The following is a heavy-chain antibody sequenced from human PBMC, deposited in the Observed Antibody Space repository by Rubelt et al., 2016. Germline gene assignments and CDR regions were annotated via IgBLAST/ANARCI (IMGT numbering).Heavy chain of an antibody. Sequence: QLQLQELGPGLVKPSETLSLTCTVSGGSISSSSYYWAWIRQPPGKGLEWIGSLYYSGSKLYSPALKSRVTTSVDRSKNQFSLKRRSVTAADTAVYYCARRPSSGPFDNWGQGTLVTVSS. J-gene: IGHJ4*02. CDR3: ARRPSSGPFDN. V-gene: IGHV4-39*01. CDR2: LYYSGSK. CDR1: GGSISSSSYY.